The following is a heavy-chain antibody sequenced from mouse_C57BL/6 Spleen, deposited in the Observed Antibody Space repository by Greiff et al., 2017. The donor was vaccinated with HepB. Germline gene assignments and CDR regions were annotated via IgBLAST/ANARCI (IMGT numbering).Heavy chain of an antibody. Sequence: VQLQQSGAELVRPGASVKVSCTASGFNIKDDYMHWVKQRPEQGLEWIGWIDPENGDTEYASKFQGKATITADTSSNTAYLQLSSLTSEDTAVYYRTISSYDGYLAWVAYWGQGTLVTVSA. J-gene: IGHJ3*01. V-gene: IGHV14-4*01. CDR2: IDPENGDT. CDR1: GFNIKDDY. CDR3: TISSYDGYLAWVAY. D-gene: IGHD2-3*01.